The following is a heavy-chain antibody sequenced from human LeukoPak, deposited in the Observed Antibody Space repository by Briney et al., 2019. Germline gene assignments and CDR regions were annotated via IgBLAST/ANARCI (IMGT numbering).Heavy chain of an antibody. CDR3: ARDRKWELHAFDI. V-gene: IGHV3-7*01. CDR1: GFTFSSYW. Sequence: GGSLRLSCAASGFTFSSYWMSWVRQAPGKGLEWVANIKQDGSGKYYVDSVKGRFTISRDNAKNSLYLQMNSLRAEDTAVYYCARDRKWELHAFDIWGQGTMVTVSS. D-gene: IGHD1-26*01. CDR2: IKQDGSGK. J-gene: IGHJ3*02.